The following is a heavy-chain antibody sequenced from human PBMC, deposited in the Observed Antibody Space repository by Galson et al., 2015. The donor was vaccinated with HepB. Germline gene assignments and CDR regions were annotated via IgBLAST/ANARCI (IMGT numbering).Heavy chain of an antibody. V-gene: IGHV3-30-3*01. D-gene: IGHD6-19*01. CDR2: ISYDGSNK. J-gene: IGHJ4*02. CDR1: GFTFSSYA. Sequence: LRLSCAASGFTFSSYAMNWVRQAPGQGLEWVAVISYDGSNKYYADSVKGRFTISRDNTKNKLYLQMNSLRAEDTAVYYCAREGYSSIVDYWGQGTLVTVSS. CDR3: AREGYSSIVDY.